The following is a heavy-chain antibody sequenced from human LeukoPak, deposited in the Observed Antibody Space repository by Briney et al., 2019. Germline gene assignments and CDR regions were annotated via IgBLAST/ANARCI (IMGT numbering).Heavy chain of an antibody. CDR1: GYTFTGYY. V-gene: IGHV1-2*02. CDR3: ARDKGLLVGGDFDY. J-gene: IGHJ4*02. D-gene: IGHD1-26*01. Sequence: ASVKVSCKASGYTFTGYYMHWVRQAPGQGLEWLGWINPNTGGTNYAQKLQGRVTMTTDTSTSTAYMELRSLRSDDTAVYYCARDKGLLVGGDFDYWGQGTLVTVSS. CDR2: INPNTGGT.